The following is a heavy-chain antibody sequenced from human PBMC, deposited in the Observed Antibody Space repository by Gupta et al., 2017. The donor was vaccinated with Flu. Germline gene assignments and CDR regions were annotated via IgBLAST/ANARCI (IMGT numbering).Heavy chain of an antibody. J-gene: IGHJ5*02. Sequence: QVQFPQWGAGLLKPSETLSLTCAVSTAYLSGSYWSWIRQPPGKGPDGSGEIDHSGGTNYNPSLKSRVTMSVDTSKNQFSLNLYSVTAADTAIYYCTRLGGFTVGYNWFDPWGQGTLVTVSS. V-gene: IGHV4-34*01. D-gene: IGHD4-11*01. CDR2: IDHSGGT. CDR3: TRLGGFTVGYNWFDP. CDR1: TAYLSGSY.